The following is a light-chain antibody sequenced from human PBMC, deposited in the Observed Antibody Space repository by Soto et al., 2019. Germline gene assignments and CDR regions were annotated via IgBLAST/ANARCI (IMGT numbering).Light chain of an antibody. Sequence: QSALTQPDSVSGSPRHATTIYCTGTSSDVGVYNYVSWYQQHPGKAPEHMIYDVSNRPSGGSNRVSGSKSGNTASLTISGLQADDEADYHRSSYPGRSTGVVCGGGTQLTVL. J-gene: IGLJ2*01. CDR3: SSYPGRSTGVV. V-gene: IGLV2-14*01. CDR1: SSDVGVYNY. CDR2: DVS.